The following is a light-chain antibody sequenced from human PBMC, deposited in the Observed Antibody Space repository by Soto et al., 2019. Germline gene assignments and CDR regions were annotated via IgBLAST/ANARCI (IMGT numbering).Light chain of an antibody. Sequence: EIVMTQSPATLSVSPGERATLSCRASQSVSSNLAWYQQKPGQAPRLLIYGASTRAAGIPARFSGSGSGTECTLPLSSLQSEDFAVYYCQQYNNWPFTFGPGTKVDIK. J-gene: IGKJ3*01. CDR2: GAS. V-gene: IGKV3-15*01. CDR3: QQYNNWPFT. CDR1: QSVSSN.